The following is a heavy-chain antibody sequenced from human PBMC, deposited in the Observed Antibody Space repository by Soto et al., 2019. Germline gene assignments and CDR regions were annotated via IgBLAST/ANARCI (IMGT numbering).Heavy chain of an antibody. CDR1: GYSFTSYW. CDR3: ARGPPSYGDPASYYYYGMDV. V-gene: IGHV5-51*01. D-gene: IGHD4-17*01. J-gene: IGHJ6*02. Sequence: GESLKISCKGSGYSFTSYWIGWVRQMPGKGLEWMGIIYPGDSDTRYSPSFQGQVTISRDNSKNTLYLQMNSLRAEDTAVYYCARGPPSYGDPASYYYYGMDVWGQGTTVTVS. CDR2: IYPGDSDT.